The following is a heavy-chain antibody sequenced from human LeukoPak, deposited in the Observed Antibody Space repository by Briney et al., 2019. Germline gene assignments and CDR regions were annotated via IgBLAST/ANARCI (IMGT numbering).Heavy chain of an antibody. J-gene: IGHJ4*02. CDR2: INPRDGSI. D-gene: IGHD3-3*01. Sequence: ASVKVSCKASGYTFSRYYIHWVRQAPGQGLEWMGIINPRDGSITYAQKFKGRVTMTRDTSTSTVYMDLSSLRSDDTAVYYCARGPFGRFLEWYYFDYWGQGTLVTVSS. V-gene: IGHV1-46*01. CDR3: ARGPFGRFLEWYYFDY. CDR1: GYTFSRYY.